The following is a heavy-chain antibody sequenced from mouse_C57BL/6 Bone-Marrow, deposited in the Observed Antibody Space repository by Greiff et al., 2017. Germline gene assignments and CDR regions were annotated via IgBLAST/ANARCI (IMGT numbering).Heavy chain of an antibody. CDR2: INPNYGPT. D-gene: IGHD2-3*01. CDR1: GYSFTDYN. J-gene: IGHJ3*01. Sequence: VQLQQSGPELVKPGASVMISCKASGYSFTDYNMNWVQQSNGKSLEWIGVINPNYGPTNSTQKFKGKATLTVDQSSSTAYMQLNSLTSEDSAVYYCARVGWLLWCADWGQGTRVTVAA. CDR3: ARVGWLLWCAD. V-gene: IGHV1-39*01.